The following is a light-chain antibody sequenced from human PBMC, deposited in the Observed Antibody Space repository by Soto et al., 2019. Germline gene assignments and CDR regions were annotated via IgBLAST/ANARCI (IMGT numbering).Light chain of an antibody. J-gene: IGKJ4*01. CDR3: QHLNSLPLT. CDR2: GAS. Sequence: DIQMTQSPPSLSASVGDRVTITCRASQDVSNDLGWFQQKPGKAPKRLIFGASNLESGVPSRFSGTGSGTEFILTITNLQPEDFETHFCQHLNSLPLTFAAGTKVDIX. V-gene: IGKV1-17*02. CDR1: QDVSND.